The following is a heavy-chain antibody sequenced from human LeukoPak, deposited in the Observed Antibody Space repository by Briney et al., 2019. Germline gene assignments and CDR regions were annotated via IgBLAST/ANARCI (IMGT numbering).Heavy chain of an antibody. CDR2: IKQDGSEK. CDR3: ARDPY. Sequence: GGSLRLSCAASGFTFSSYGMSWVRQAPGKGLEWVANIKQDGSEKYYVDSVKGRFTISRDNAKNSLYLQMNSLRAEDAAVYYCARDPYWGQGTLVSVSS. CDR1: GFTFSSYG. J-gene: IGHJ4*02. V-gene: IGHV3-7*03.